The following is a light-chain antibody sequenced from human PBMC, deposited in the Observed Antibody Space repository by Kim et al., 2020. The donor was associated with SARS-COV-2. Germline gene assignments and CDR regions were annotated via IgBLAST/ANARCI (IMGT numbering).Light chain of an antibody. V-gene: IGLV3-1*01. J-gene: IGLJ1*01. Sequence: SVSPGQTASITCSGDKLGDKYACWYQQKPGQSTVLVIYQDSTRPSGIPERFSGSNSGNTATLTISGTQAMDEADYYCQAWDSSTSVFGTGTKVTVL. CDR1: KLGDKY. CDR3: QAWDSSTSV. CDR2: QDS.